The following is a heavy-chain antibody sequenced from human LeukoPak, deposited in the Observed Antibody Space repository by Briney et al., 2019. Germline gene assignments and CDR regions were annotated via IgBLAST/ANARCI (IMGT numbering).Heavy chain of an antibody. CDR3: ARGYYGMDV. CDR2: IKQDGSEK. J-gene: IGHJ6*02. V-gene: IGHV3-7*03. CDR1: GFRFSSYW. Sequence: GGSLRLSCAASGFRFSSYWMSWVRQAPGKGLEWVAKIKQDGSEKYYVDSVKGRFTISRDNAKNSLYLQMNSLRAEDTAVYYCARGYYGMDVWGQGTTVTVSS.